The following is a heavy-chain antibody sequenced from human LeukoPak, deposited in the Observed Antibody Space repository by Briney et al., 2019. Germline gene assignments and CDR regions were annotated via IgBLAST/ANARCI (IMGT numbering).Heavy chain of an antibody. J-gene: IGHJ4*02. Sequence: GGSLRLSCAASGFTFSTYWMTWVRQAPGKGLEWVASIREDGSEKYYVDSVKGRSTISRDNAQKSLYLEMNSLRVEDTAVYYCARAVTSTEGYWGQGTLVTVSS. CDR3: ARAVTSTEGY. V-gene: IGHV3-7*03. CDR1: GFTFSTYW. CDR2: IREDGSEK.